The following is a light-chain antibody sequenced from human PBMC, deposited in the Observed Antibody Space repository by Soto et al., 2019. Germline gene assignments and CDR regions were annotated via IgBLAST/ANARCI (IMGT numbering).Light chain of an antibody. J-gene: IGKJ3*01. CDR2: GAS. CDR1: QSVSSSY. Sequence: EIVLTQSPGTLSLSPGERATLSCSASQSVSSSYLAWYQQKPGQAPRLLIYGASSRATGIPDRFSGSGSGTDFTLTISRLEPEDVAVYYCQQCGSSPLFTFGPGTKVYVK. V-gene: IGKV3-20*01. CDR3: QQCGSSPLFT.